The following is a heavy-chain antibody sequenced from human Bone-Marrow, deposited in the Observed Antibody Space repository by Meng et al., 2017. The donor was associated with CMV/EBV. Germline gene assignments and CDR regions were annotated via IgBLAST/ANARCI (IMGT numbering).Heavy chain of an antibody. Sequence: ASVKVSCKASGYIFPGYYMHWVRQAPGQGLEWMGWINPNSGGTNYAQKFQGRVTMTRDTSISTSYMELSRLRSDHTAVYYCARDLYDIFTGYYTTRGWFDPWGQGTLVTVSS. CDR2: INPNSGGT. CDR1: GYIFPGYY. J-gene: IGHJ5*02. V-gene: IGHV1-2*02. CDR3: ARDLYDIFTGYYTTRGWFDP. D-gene: IGHD3-9*01.